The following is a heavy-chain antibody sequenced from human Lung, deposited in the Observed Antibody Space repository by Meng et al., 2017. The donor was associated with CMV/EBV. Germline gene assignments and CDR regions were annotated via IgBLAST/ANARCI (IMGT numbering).Heavy chain of an antibody. CDR2: IQQDGSEN. Sequence: SCAASGFTVSSYWMNWVRQAPGKELEWVANIQQDGSENYYVDSVKGRFTISRDNAKNSLYLQMNSLKAEDTAVYSCARDPSGGNYHFDYWGQGTLVTVSS. CDR1: GFTVSSYW. D-gene: IGHD1-26*01. V-gene: IGHV3-7*01. CDR3: ARDPSGGNYHFDY. J-gene: IGHJ4*02.